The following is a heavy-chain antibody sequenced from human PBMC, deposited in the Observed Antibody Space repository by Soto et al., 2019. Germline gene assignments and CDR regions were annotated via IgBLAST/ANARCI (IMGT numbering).Heavy chain of an antibody. CDR2: IGSSTSYI. CDR3: ARAAFGLFCTGSSCYPNYSDY. V-gene: IGHV3-21*01. CDR1: GFTFSSYS. Sequence: GGSLRLSCAASGFTFSSYSINWVRQAPGKGLEWVSSIGSSTSYIYYADSVKGRFTISRDNAKNSLYLQMNSLRAEDTAVYFCARAAFGLFCTGSSCYPNYSDYWGQGTLVTVSS. D-gene: IGHD2-15*01. J-gene: IGHJ4*02.